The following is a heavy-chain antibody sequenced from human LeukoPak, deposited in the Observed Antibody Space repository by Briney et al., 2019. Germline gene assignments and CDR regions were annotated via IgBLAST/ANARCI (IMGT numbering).Heavy chain of an antibody. CDR3: ARGRRDGYTGPWYFDL. V-gene: IGHV4-34*01. D-gene: IGHD5-24*01. Sequence: SETLSLTCAVYGGSFSGYYWSWVRQPPGMGLEWIGEINYSGSTNYNPSLKSRVTISVDTSKSQFSLKLSSVTAADTAVYYCARGRRDGYTGPWYFDLWGRGTLVTVSS. J-gene: IGHJ2*01. CDR1: GGSFSGYY. CDR2: INYSGST.